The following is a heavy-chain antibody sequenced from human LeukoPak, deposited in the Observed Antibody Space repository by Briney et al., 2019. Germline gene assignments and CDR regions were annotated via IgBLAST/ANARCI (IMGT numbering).Heavy chain of an antibody. CDR3: AKDSWDIVVVPDVMVDH. CDR2: ISGSGGST. CDR1: GFTFSSYA. V-gene: IGHV3-23*01. D-gene: IGHD2-2*01. J-gene: IGHJ4*02. Sequence: GGSLRLSCAASGFTFSSYAMSWVRQAPGKGLQWVSGISGSGGSTYYADSVKGRFTISRDNSKNTLYLQMNSLRAEDTAVYYCAKDSWDIVVVPDVMVDHWGQGTLVTVSS.